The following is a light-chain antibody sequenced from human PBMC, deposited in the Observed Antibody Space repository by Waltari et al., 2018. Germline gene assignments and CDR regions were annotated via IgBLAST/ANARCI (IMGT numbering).Light chain of an antibody. CDR2: DVT. Sequence: QSALTQPASVSGSPGQSLPLSCIGSSSDVGAYDYVSWYQQYPGKAPRLMIYDVTSRPSGVSYRFSGSKSGNTASLTISGLQAEDEADYYCCSHTSTSTLVFGTGTKVTVL. CDR1: SSDVGAYDY. CDR3: CSHTSTSTLV. J-gene: IGLJ1*01. V-gene: IGLV2-14*03.